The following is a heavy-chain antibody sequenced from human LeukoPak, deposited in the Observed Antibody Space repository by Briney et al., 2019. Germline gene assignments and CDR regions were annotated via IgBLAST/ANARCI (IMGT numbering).Heavy chain of an antibody. J-gene: IGHJ6*03. V-gene: IGHV3-7*01. D-gene: IGHD4-11*01. CDR1: GFTFSRYW. CDR3: ARASVTSTTYYYYYMDV. CDR2: INQDGSEK. Sequence: GGSLRLSCAVSGFTFSRYWMTWVRQAPGKELEWVANINQDGSEKNYVDSVKGRFTISRDNAKNSLYLQMNSLRAGDTAVYYCARASVTSTTYYYYYMDVWGKGTTVTVSS.